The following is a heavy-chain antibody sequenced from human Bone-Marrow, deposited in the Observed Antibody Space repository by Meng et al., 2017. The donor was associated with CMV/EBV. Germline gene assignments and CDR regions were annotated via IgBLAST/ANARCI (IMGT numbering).Heavy chain of an antibody. J-gene: IGHJ6*02. CDR3: ARVKAALVIPAAIGPHGMDV. V-gene: IGHV3-30*03. D-gene: IGHD2-2*01. CDR1: GGSISSSS. CDR2: ISHDAKKK. Sequence: GGSLRLSCTVSGGSISSSSYYWGWIRQPPGKGLEWVASISHDAKKKSFAEFLKGRVTISRDNSKTTLFLHMSSLRREDTAIYFCARVKAALVIPAAIGPHGMDVWGQGTMVTVSS.